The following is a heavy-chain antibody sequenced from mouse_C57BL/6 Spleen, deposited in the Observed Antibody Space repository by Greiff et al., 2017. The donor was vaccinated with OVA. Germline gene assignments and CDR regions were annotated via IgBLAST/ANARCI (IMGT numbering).Heavy chain of an antibody. Sequence: QVQLQQPGTELVKPGASVKLSCKASGYTFTSYWMHWVKRRPGQGLEWIGNINPSNGGTNYNEKFKSKATLTVDKSSSTAYMQLSSLTSEDSAVYYCAREGITTVVDLFDYWGQGTTLTVSS. CDR2: INPSNGGT. V-gene: IGHV1-53*01. CDR3: AREGITTVVDLFDY. CDR1: GYTFTSYW. D-gene: IGHD1-1*01. J-gene: IGHJ2*01.